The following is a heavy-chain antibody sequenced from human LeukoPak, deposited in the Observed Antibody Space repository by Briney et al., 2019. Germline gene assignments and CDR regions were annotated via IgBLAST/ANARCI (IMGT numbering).Heavy chain of an antibody. D-gene: IGHD2-2*01. CDR1: GCGFTSYW. CDR2: IYPGDSDT. V-gene: IGHV5-51*01. J-gene: IGHJ5*02. Sequence: GGSLKISCQGSGCGFTSYWIGWVRQVPGKGLEWMGIIYPGDSDTRYSPSFQGQVTISADKSISTAYLQWSSLKASDTAMYYCARGDIVVVPAAQGDNWFDPWGQGTLVTVSS. CDR3: ARGDIVVVPAAQGDNWFDP.